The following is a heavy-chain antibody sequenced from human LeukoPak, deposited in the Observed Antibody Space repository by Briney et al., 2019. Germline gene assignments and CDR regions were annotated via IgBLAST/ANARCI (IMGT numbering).Heavy chain of an antibody. CDR2: INPNSGGT. CDR3: ARGLVRGYYYYYYMDV. D-gene: IGHD3-10*01. V-gene: IGHV1-2*02. J-gene: IGHJ6*03. CDR1: GYTFTGYY. Sequence: ASMKVSCKASGYTFTGYYMHWVRQAPGQGLEWMGWINPNSGGTNYAQKFQGRVTMTRDTSISIAYMELSRLRSDDTAVYYCARGLVRGYYYYYYMDVWGKGTTVTVSS.